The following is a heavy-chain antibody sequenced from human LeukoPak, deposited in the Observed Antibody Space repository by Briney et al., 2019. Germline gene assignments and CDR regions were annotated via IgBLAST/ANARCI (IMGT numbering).Heavy chain of an antibody. D-gene: IGHD2-2*01. CDR3: ARDSCSSTSCRKKFDN. CDR2: IYFSGST. J-gene: IGHJ4*02. V-gene: IGHV4-39*07. CDR1: GDSISSANYY. Sequence: SETLSLTCTVSGDSISSANYYWGWVRQPPGKGLEGFGSIYFSGSTYYNPSLKSRVTISVETSKVQFSLKLSSVTAADTAVYYCARDSCSSTSCRKKFDNWGQGTLVTVSS.